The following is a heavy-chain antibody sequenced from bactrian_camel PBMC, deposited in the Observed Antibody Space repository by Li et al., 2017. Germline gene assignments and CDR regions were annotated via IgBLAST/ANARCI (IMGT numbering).Heavy chain of an antibody. Sequence: QVQLVESGGDSVQAGGSLRLSCVASGYIRNSEYMAWFRQTPGKEREGVAAISTGGGRIFYVDSVKGRFTVFKGNAGKTLYLQMKSLRPEDTAMYYCAAVAEGRTVEGGVSLWTLFESGYWGQGTQVTVS. J-gene: IGHJ4*01. CDR3: AAVAEGRTVEGGVSLWTLFESGY. V-gene: IGHV3S28*01. CDR1: GYIRNSEY. D-gene: IGHD3*01. CDR2: ISTGGGRI.